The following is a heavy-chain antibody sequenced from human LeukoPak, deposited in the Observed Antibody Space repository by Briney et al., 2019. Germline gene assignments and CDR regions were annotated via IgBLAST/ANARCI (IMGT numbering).Heavy chain of an antibody. J-gene: IGHJ4*02. V-gene: IGHV3-30*18. CDR1: GFTFSSYG. CDR3: AKERSKKYSYGSGSYNDY. Sequence: PGRSLRLSCAASGFTFSSYGMHWVRQAPGKGLEWVAVASYDGSNKYYADSVKGRFTISRDNSKNTLYLQMNSLRAEDTAVYYCAKERSKKYSYGSGSYNDYWGQGTLVTVSS. CDR2: ASYDGSNK. D-gene: IGHD3-10*01.